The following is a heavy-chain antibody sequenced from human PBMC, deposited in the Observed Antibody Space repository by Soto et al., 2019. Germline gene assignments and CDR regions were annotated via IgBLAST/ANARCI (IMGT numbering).Heavy chain of an antibody. J-gene: IGHJ4*02. Sequence: GGSLRLSCAASGFPFSSYAMSWVRQAPGKGLEWVSAISGSGGSTYYADSVKGRFTISRDNSKNTLYLQMNSLRAEDTAVYYCAKAYYDFWSGYYMNWGQGTLVTVSS. CDR3: AKAYYDFWSGYYMN. V-gene: IGHV3-23*01. CDR1: GFPFSSYA. D-gene: IGHD3-3*01. CDR2: ISGSGGST.